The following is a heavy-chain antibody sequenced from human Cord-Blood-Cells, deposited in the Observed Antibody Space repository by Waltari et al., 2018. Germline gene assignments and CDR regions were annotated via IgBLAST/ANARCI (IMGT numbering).Heavy chain of an antibody. CDR1: GFTFSSFG. CDR3: AKSLSLAYFDY. CDR2: ISYDGSNK. Sequence: VQLVESGGGVVQPGRSLRHSCAASGFTFSSFGLHWARQAPGKGLEWVAVISYDGSNKYYADSVKGRFTISRDNSKNTLYLQMNSLRAEDTAVYYCAKSLSLAYFDYWGQGTLVTVSS. J-gene: IGHJ4*02. V-gene: IGHV3-30*18.